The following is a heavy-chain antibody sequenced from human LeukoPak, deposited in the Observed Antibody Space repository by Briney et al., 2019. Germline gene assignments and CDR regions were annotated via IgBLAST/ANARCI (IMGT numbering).Heavy chain of an antibody. V-gene: IGHV3-30*02. CDR1: GFTFSSYG. CDR3: AKDRGYYDFWSGWD. J-gene: IGHJ4*02. Sequence: GGSLSLSCAASGFTFSSYGMHWVRQAPGKGLEWVAFIRYDGSNKYYADSVKGRFTIPRDNSKNTLYLQMNSLRAEDTAVYYCAKDRGYYDFWSGWDWGQGTLVTVSS. D-gene: IGHD3-3*01. CDR2: IRYDGSNK.